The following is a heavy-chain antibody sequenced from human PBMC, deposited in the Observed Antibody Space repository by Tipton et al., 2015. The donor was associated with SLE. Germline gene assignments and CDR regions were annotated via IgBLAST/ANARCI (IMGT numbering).Heavy chain of an antibody. CDR1: GFTFDDYG. Sequence: SLRLSCAASGFTFDDYGMSWVRQAPGKGLEWVSGINWNGGSTGYADSVKGRFTISRGNAKNSLYLQMNSLRAEDTALYYCARGITGTTSSFDYWGQGTLVTVSS. D-gene: IGHD1-7*01. V-gene: IGHV3-20*04. CDR2: INWNGGST. J-gene: IGHJ4*02. CDR3: ARGITGTTSSFDY.